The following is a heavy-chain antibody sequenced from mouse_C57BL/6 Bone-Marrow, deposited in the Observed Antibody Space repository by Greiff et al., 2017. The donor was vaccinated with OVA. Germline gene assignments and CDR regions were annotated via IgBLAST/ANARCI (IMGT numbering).Heavy chain of an antibody. CDR3: ARVPTYGSSFYFDY. V-gene: IGHV1-66*01. D-gene: IGHD1-1*01. J-gene: IGHJ2*01. Sequence: KATLTADTSSSTAYMQLSSLTSEDSAVYYCARVPTYGSSFYFDYWGQGTTLTVSS.